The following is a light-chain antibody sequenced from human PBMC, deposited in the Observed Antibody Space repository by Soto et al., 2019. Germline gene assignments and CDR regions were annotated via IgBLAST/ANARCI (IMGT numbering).Light chain of an antibody. CDR1: QSVSSN. CDR3: QQYRT. J-gene: IGKJ1*01. CDR2: GAS. Sequence: EIVLTQSPVTLSVSPGERATLSCRASQSVSSNLAWYQQKPGQAPRLLIYGASTRANGVPARFSGGGSGTEXTLTISSLQSEDFXLYYCQQYRTFGQGTKVEIK. V-gene: IGKV3-15*01.